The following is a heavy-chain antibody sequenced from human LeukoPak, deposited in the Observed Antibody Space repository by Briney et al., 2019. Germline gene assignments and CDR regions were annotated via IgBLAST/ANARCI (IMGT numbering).Heavy chain of an antibody. CDR3: TRDPHALDF. J-gene: IGHJ4*02. V-gene: IGHV3-48*01. CDR2: IRRDGSRI. CDR1: GFSFSSYS. D-gene: IGHD2/OR15-2a*01. Sequence: PGGSLRLSCAASGFSFSSYSMNWVRQAPGKGLEWISYIRRDGSRIYYADSVEGRFTISRDNAKNSLYLQMDSLRVEDTAVYYCTRDPHALDFWGQGTLVTVPS.